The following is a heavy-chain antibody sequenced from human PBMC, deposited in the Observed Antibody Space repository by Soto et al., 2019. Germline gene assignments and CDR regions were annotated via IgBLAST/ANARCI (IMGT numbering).Heavy chain of an antibody. CDR3: ARASGGMDV. CDR2: INHRGRT. J-gene: IGHJ6*02. Sequence: PSETLSLTCAVYGGSFSGYYWTWIRQPPGTGLEWIGEINHRGRTNYNPSLKSRVTISEDTSKNQFSLKLSSVTAADTAVYYCARASGGMDVWGQGTTVTVSS. CDR1: GGSFSGYY. V-gene: IGHV4-34*01. D-gene: IGHD6-19*01.